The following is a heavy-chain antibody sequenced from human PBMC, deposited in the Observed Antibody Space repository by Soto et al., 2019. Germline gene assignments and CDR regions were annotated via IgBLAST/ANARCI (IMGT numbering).Heavy chain of an antibody. V-gene: IGHV3-21*01. D-gene: IGHD4-17*01. Sequence: PGGSLRLSCAASGFTFSSYSMNWVRQAPGKGLEWVASISSSSSYIYYADSVKGRFTISRDNAKNSLYLQMNSLRAEDTAVYYCASPVVYGDYPTTPYYFDYWGQGTLVTVSS. CDR1: GFTFSSYS. CDR2: ISSSSSYI. J-gene: IGHJ4*02. CDR3: ASPVVYGDYPTTPYYFDY.